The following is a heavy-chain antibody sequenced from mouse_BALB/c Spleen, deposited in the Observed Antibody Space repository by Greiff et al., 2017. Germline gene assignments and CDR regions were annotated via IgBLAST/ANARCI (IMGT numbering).Heavy chain of an antibody. CDR1: GFTFSSYT. D-gene: IGHD2-3*01. CDR3: TRDQDGYYFAY. Sequence: DVMLVESGGGLVKPGGSLKLSCAASGFTFSSYTMSWVRQTPEKRLEWVATISSGGSYTYYPDSVKGRFTISRDNAKNTLYLQMSSLKSEDTAMYYCTRDQDGYYFAYWGQGTLVTVSA. V-gene: IGHV5-6-4*01. CDR2: ISSGGSYT. J-gene: IGHJ3*01.